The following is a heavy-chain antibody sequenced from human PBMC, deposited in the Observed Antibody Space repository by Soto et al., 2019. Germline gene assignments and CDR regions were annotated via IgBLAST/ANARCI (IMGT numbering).Heavy chain of an antibody. CDR2: ISYDGSNK. CDR1: GFTFSSYG. CDR3: ATDKAYMTTVTNYPLY. D-gene: IGHD4-17*01. J-gene: IGHJ4*02. Sequence: PGGSLRLSCAASGFTFSSYGMHWVRQAPGKGLEWVAVISYDGSNKYYADSVKGRFTISRDNSKNTLYLQMNSLRAEDTAVYYCATDKAYMTTVTNYPLYWGQGT. V-gene: IGHV3-30*03.